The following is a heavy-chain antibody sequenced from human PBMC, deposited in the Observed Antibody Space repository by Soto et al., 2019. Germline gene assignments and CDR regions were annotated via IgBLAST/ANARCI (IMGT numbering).Heavy chain of an antibody. D-gene: IGHD1-26*01. Sequence: QVQLQESGPGLVKPSQTLSLTCTVSGGSISSGGYYWSWIRQRPGKGLEWVGYIYYSGSAYYNPSLKSRVTISVDTSLDTSKIQFSLKLNSVTAADTAVYYCARFRGSYTYFDYWGQGTLVTVSS. CDR2: IYYSGSA. CDR1: GGSISSGGYY. V-gene: IGHV4-31*03. CDR3: ARFRGSYTYFDY. J-gene: IGHJ4*02.